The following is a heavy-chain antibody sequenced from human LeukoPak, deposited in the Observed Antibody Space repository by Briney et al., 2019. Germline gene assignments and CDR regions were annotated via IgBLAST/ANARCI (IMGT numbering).Heavy chain of an antibody. CDR2: ISSSGSTI. CDR3: ASVLWFGGIFFDY. CDR1: GFTFSDYY. D-gene: IGHD3-10*01. J-gene: IGHJ4*02. Sequence: GGSLRLSCAASGFTFSDYYMSWIRQAPGKGLEWVSYISSSGSTIYYADSVKGRFTISRDNAKNSLYLQMNSLRVEDTAVYYCASVLWFGGIFFDYWGQGTLVTVSS. V-gene: IGHV3-11*01.